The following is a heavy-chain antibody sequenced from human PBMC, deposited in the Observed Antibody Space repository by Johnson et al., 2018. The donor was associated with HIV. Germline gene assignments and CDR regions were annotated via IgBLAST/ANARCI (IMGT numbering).Heavy chain of an antibody. D-gene: IGHD2-2*01. CDR1: GFTFSIYW. CDR2: IRQDGSEK. V-gene: IGHV3-7*01. Sequence: VQLVESGGGLVQPGGSLRLSCAASGFTFSIYWMTWVRQAPGKGLEWVASIRQDGSEKYFVDSVKGRFTISRDNAKNTLYLQMNSLRAEDTAVYYCARDTDIVVVPARGDAFDIWGQGTMVTVSS. J-gene: IGHJ3*02. CDR3: ARDTDIVVVPARGDAFDI.